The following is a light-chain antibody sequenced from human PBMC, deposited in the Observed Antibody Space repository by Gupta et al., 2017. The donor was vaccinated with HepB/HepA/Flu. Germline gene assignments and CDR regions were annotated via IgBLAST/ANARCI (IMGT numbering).Light chain of an antibody. J-gene: IGKJ4*01. Sequence: EIVLTQSPATLSMSPGQRVTLSCRASQSVGTYVAWYQQKAGQSPRLLISDASNRATAIPARFSGSGSGTDFTLTISSLEPEDSAVYYCQQRSNYLTFGGGTXVEIE. CDR3: QQRSNYLT. CDR2: DAS. CDR1: QSVGTY. V-gene: IGKV3-11*01.